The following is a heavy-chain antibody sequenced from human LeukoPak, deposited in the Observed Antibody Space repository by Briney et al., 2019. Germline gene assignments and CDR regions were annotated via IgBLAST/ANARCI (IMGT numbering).Heavy chain of an antibody. D-gene: IGHD6-19*01. CDR2: ISSSSSYI. J-gene: IGHJ4*02. V-gene: IGHV3-21*01. CDR3: AIFGSSSAWYQLGS. Sequence: PGGSLRLSCAASGFTFSSYSIHWVRQAPGKGLEWVSSISSSSSYIYYADSVKGRFTISRDNAKNSLYLQMNSLRDEDTALYYCAIFGSSSAWYQLGSWGQGTLVTVSS. CDR1: GFTFSSYS.